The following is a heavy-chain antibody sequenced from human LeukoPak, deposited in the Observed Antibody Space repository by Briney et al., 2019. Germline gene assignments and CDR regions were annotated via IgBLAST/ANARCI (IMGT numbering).Heavy chain of an antibody. CDR2: IGGRDGST. CDR3: AKGHYYGSGSLDY. J-gene: IGHJ4*02. V-gene: IGHV3-23*01. D-gene: IGHD3-10*01. CDR1: GFSMSIHW. Sequence: PGGSLRLSCVVSGFSMSIHWMSWVRQAPGKGLEWVSAIGGRDGSTYYADSVKGRFTISRDNSKNTLYVQMNSLRAEDTAVYYCAKGHYYGSGSLDYWGQGTLVTVSS.